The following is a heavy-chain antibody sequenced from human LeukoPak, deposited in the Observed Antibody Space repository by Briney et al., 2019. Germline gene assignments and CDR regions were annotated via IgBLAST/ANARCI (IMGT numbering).Heavy chain of an antibody. D-gene: IGHD2/OR15-2a*01. Sequence: GGSLRLSCAASGFTFSSYWIQWVRQAPGKGLVWVSHIDSDGSNINYADSVKGRFTISRDNAKNTLYLQMNSLRAEDTAVYYCARDVRRDRLYFDYWGQGTLVTVSS. CDR2: IDSDGSNI. V-gene: IGHV3-74*01. CDR3: ARDVRRDRLYFDY. CDR1: GFTFSSYW. J-gene: IGHJ4*02.